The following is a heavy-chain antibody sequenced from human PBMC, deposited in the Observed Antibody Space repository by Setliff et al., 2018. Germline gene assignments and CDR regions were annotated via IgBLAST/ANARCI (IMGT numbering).Heavy chain of an antibody. CDR2: INHSGST. Sequence: PSETLSLTCAVYGGSFSGYYWSWIRQPPGKGLEWIGEINHSGSTNYNPSLKSRVTISVDTSKNQFSLKLSSVTAADTAVYYCAMILSGYSSSWGAFDIWGQGTMVTVSS. V-gene: IGHV4-34*01. J-gene: IGHJ3*02. CDR3: AMILSGYSSSWGAFDI. D-gene: IGHD6-13*01. CDR1: GGSFSGYY.